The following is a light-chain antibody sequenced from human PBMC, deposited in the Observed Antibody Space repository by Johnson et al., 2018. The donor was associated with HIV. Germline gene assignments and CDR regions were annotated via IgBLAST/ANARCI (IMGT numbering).Light chain of an antibody. Sequence: QSLLTQPPSVSAAPGQKVTISCSGSSSNIGSHYVSWYQQVPGTAPRLVIYDTIKRHSGIPDRFSGSKSGTSATLGITGLQTGDEADYYCGTWDSSLNAYVVGAVTKVAVL. CDR1: SSNIGSHY. CDR2: DTI. V-gene: IGLV1-51*01. J-gene: IGLJ1*01. CDR3: GTWDSSLNAYV.